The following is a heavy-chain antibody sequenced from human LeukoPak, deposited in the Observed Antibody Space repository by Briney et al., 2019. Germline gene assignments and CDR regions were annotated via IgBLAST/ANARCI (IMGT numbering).Heavy chain of an antibody. CDR1: RFSFSDYG. J-gene: IGHJ4*02. V-gene: IGHV3-30*18. D-gene: IGHD3/OR15-3a*01. CDR2: ISKDGGKK. CDR3: AKDSSEGSPDWLRHFDY. Sequence: PGGSLSLSCAASRFSFSDYGMHWVRQAPGKGREWVAVISKDGGKKNYGDSVKGRFTISRDVSENTLYLQMNSLTIEDTAVYFCAKDSSEGSPDWLRHFDYCGEGTPGTASS.